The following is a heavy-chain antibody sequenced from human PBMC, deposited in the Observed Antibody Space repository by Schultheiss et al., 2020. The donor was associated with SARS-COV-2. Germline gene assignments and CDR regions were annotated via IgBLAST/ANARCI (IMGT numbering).Heavy chain of an antibody. J-gene: IGHJ4*02. Sequence: GGSLRLSCAASGFTFSSYSMNWVRQAPGKGLEWVAVISYDGSNKYYADSVKGRFTISRDNSKNTLYLQMNSLRAEDTAVYYCARRTMLAFDYWGQGTLVTVSS. CDR3: ARRTMLAFDY. D-gene: IGHD1-14*01. V-gene: IGHV3-30*03. CDR2: ISYDGSNK. CDR1: GFTFSSYS.